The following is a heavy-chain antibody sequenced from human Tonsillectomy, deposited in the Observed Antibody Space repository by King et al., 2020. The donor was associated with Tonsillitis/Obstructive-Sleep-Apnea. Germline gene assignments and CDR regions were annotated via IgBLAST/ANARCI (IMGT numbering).Heavy chain of an antibody. CDR1: GFTVSSNY. Sequence: VQLVESGGGVVQPGGSLRLSCAASGFTVSSNYMSWVRQAPGRGLEWVSSIYSGGYTNYAESVKGRFTISRDNSKNTLYLQMNSLRAEDAAVYYCARGINAEFWSSDYMSYYFDYWGQGTLVTVSS. V-gene: IGHV3-66*01. CDR2: IYSGGYT. CDR3: ARGINAEFWSSDYMSYYFDY. J-gene: IGHJ4*02. D-gene: IGHD3-3*01.